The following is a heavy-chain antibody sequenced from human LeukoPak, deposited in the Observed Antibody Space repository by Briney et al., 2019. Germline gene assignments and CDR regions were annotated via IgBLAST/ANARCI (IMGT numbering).Heavy chain of an antibody. CDR2: ISGSGDTT. Sequence: GGSLRLSCAASGFTFSNYAMSWVRQAPGKGLEWFSAISGSGDTTYYADSVKGRFTISRDNSKNTLYLQVNSLRAEDTAVYYCGRKSGVVGATLGYWYFDLWGRGTLVTVSS. J-gene: IGHJ2*01. D-gene: IGHD1-26*01. CDR3: GRKSGVVGATLGYWYFDL. CDR1: GFTFSNYA. V-gene: IGHV3-23*01.